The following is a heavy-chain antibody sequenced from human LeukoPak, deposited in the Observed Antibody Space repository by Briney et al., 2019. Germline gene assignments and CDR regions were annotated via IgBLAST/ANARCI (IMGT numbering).Heavy chain of an antibody. CDR2: INPNSGGT. D-gene: IGHD6-13*01. CDR1: GYTFTDYY. V-gene: IGHV1-2*02. J-gene: IGHJ4*02. Sequence: ASVKVSCKTSGYTFTDYYIHWVRQAPGQGLEWMGWINPNSGGTNYAQKFQGRVTMTRDTSISTAYMELSRLRSDDTAVYYCARDTLSTGYSSSWYLVDYWGQGTLVTVSS. CDR3: ARDTLSTGYSSSWYLVDY.